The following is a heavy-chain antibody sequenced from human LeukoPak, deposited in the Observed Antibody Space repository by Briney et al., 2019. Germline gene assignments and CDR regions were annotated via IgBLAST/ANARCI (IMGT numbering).Heavy chain of an antibody. CDR1: GFNLSGYY. CDR2: ISGSGSGNII. D-gene: IGHD3-10*01. CDR3: ARDFHGSGCYHTFDP. Sequence: GGSLRLSCAASGFNLSGYYMSWIRQAPGKGLEWVSYISGSGSGNIIFYADSVKGRFTISRDNAKNSLYLQMNSLRVEDTAVYYCARDFHGSGCYHTFDPWGQGTLVTVSS. J-gene: IGHJ5*02. V-gene: IGHV3-11*04.